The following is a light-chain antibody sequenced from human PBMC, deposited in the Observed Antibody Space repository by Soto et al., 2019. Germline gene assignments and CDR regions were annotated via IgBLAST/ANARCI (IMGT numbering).Light chain of an antibody. CDR3: LQDYNYPLT. CDR1: QRIRPD. V-gene: IGKV1-6*01. J-gene: IGKJ4*01. Sequence: AIQMTQSASSLSAYVRDRVTITYRTSQRIRPDLGWYQQKPGKSSKLLIYAASSLQSGVPSRFSGSGSGTDFTLTISSLQPEDFATYYCLQDYNYPLTFGGGTKV. CDR2: AAS.